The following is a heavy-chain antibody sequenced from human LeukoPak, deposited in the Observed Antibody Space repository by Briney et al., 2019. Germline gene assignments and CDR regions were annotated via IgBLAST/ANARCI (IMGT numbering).Heavy chain of an antibody. CDR1: GYSISSGYY. J-gene: IGHJ4*02. D-gene: IGHD2-2*02. CDR2: INHSGST. CDR3: ARHLYSYLDY. Sequence: SETLSLTCTVSGYSISSGYYWGWIRQPPGKGLEWIGEINHSGSTNYNPSLKSRVTISVDTSKNQFSLKLSSVTAADTAVYYCARHLYSYLDYWGQGTLVTVSS. V-gene: IGHV4-38-2*02.